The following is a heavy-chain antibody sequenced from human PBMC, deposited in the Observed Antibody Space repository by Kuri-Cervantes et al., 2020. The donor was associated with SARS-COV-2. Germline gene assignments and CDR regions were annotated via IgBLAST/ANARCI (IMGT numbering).Heavy chain of an antibody. CDR1: GFTFSSYS. V-gene: IGHV3-21*01. CDR2: ISSSSSYI. J-gene: IGHJ6*03. Sequence: GGSLRLSCAASGFTFSSYSMNWVRQAPGKGLEWVSSISSSSSYIYYADSVKGRFTISRDNAKNSLYLQMNSLRAEDTAVYYCARVGGSYYYYYYMDVWGKGTTVTVSS. CDR3: ARVGGSYYYYYYMDV. D-gene: IGHD1-26*01.